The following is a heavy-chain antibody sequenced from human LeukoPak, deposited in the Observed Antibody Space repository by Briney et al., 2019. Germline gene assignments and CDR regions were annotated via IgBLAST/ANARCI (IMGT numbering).Heavy chain of an antibody. CDR1: GYSINSGYY. V-gene: IGHV4-38-2*02. Sequence: SETLSLTCTVSGYSINSGYYWGWIRQPPGKGLEWIGSIYHSGSTYYNLSLKSRVTISVDTSKNQFSLKLSSVTAADTAVYYCARRDILTHDAFDIWGQGTMVTVSS. CDR3: ARRDILTHDAFDI. D-gene: IGHD3-9*01. J-gene: IGHJ3*02. CDR2: IYHSGST.